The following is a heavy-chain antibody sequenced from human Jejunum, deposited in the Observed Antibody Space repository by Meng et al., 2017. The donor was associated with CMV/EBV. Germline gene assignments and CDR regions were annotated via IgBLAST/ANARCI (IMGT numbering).Heavy chain of an antibody. V-gene: IGHV4-39*01. CDR3: ARQDRSGFNWNDDVPY. J-gene: IGHJ4*02. Sequence: SAYYWGCIRLPSVKGVEWIGSVYDGDITSYDPSLKSRVTMFVDTSKTHVSLRLSSVTAADTAVYYCARQDRSGFNWNDDVPYWGQGTPVTVSS. CDR2: VYDGDIT. CDR1: SAYY. D-gene: IGHD1-20*01.